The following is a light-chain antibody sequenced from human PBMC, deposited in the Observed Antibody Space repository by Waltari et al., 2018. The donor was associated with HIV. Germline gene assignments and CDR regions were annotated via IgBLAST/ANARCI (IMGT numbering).Light chain of an antibody. Sequence: QSALTQPRSVSGSPGQSVTIPCTGTSSDIAYFDYVSWYKQYPGKAPKVSIYEVSQRPSGVPVRFTASKSGITASLTISWLQDEDEADYYCCSYAGAYTYVFGTGTKVTVL. J-gene: IGLJ1*01. CDR1: SSDIAYFDY. CDR3: CSYAGAYTYV. V-gene: IGLV2-11*01. CDR2: EVS.